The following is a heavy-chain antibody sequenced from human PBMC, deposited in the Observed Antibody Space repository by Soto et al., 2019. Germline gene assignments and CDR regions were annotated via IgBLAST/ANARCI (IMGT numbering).Heavy chain of an antibody. V-gene: IGHV3-23*01. J-gene: IGHJ4*02. D-gene: IGHD5-12*01. Sequence: PGGSLRLSCVASRFTFRSYAMSWVRQAPGKGLEWVSGINPGDSSTFYADSVRGRFTISRDNAKNTVYLQMNSLRVEDTAKYYCVKEWTPRRAFDYWGQGTPVTVSS. CDR3: VKEWTPRRAFDY. CDR2: INPGDSST. CDR1: RFTFRSYA.